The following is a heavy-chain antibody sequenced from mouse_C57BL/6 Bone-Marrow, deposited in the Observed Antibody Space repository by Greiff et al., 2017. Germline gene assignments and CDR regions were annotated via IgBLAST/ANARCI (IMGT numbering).Heavy chain of an antibody. V-gene: IGHV1-76*01. Sequence: VKVVESGAELVRPGASVKLSCKASGYTFTDYYINWVKQRPGQGLEWIARIYPGSGNTYYNEKFKGKATLTAEKSSSTAYMQLSSLTSEDSAVYFCAITTECAYWGQGTLVTVSA. J-gene: IGHJ3*01. CDR3: AITTECAY. CDR1: GYTFTDYY. CDR2: IYPGSGNT. D-gene: IGHD1-2*01.